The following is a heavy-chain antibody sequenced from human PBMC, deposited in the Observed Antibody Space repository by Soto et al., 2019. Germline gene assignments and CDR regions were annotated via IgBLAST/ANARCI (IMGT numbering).Heavy chain of an antibody. CDR3: AREYYSSGSSFDY. V-gene: IGHV4-31*03. CDR2: ITYSGST. CDR1: GGSVSSGGYY. J-gene: IGHJ4*02. Sequence: QVQLQESGPGLAKPSQTLSLTCTVSGGSVSSGGYYWSWLRQHPGKGLEWIGYITYSGSTYYNPSLKSRPIISLDTSRNHFSLELSSVTAADTAVYYCAREYYSSGSSFDYWGQGTLVTASS. D-gene: IGHD3-10*01.